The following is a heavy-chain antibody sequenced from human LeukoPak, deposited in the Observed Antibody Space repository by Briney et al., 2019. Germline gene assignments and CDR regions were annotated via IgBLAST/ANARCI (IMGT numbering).Heavy chain of an antibody. Sequence: PSETLSLSCTVSTGSISSSSYYWGWIRQPPGKGLEWIGSIYYSGSTYYNPSLKSRVTISVDTSNHQFSLKLSSVTAADTAVYYCARHVRRLRAYRKPYYYMDVWGKGTTVTVSS. J-gene: IGHJ6*03. CDR1: TGSISSSSYY. V-gene: IGHV4-39*01. CDR2: IYYSGST. CDR3: ARHVRRLRAYRKPYYYMDV. D-gene: IGHD6-25*01.